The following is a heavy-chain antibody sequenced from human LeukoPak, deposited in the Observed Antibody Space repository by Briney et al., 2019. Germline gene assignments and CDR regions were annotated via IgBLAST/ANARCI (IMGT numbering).Heavy chain of an antibody. V-gene: IGHV4-34*01. CDR2: INHSGST. Sequence: PSETLSLTCAVYGGSFSGYYWSWIRQPPGKGLEWIGEINHSGSTNYNPSLKSRVTISVDTSKNQFSLKLSSVAAADTAVYYCARGLGDSSSSEYNWFDPWGQGTLVTVSS. D-gene: IGHD6-6*01. CDR3: ARGLGDSSSSEYNWFDP. CDR1: GGSFSGYY. J-gene: IGHJ5*02.